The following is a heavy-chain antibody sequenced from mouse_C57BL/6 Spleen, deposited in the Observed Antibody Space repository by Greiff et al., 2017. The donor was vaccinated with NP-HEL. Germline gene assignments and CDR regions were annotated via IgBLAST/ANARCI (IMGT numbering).Heavy chain of an antibody. CDR1: GYTFTDYY. V-gene: IGHV1-19*01. CDR2: INPYNGGT. J-gene: IGHJ4*01. Sequence: VQLQQPGPVLVKPGASVKMSCKASGYTFTDYYMNWVKQSHGKSLEWIGVINPYNGGTSYNQKFKGKATLTVDKSSSTAYMELNSLTSEDSAVYYCARTYGSSYAMDYWGQGTSVTVSS. CDR3: ARTYGSSYAMDY. D-gene: IGHD1-1*01.